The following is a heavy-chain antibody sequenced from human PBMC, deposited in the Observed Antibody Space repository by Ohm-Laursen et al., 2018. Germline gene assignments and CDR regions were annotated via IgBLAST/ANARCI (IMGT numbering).Heavy chain of an antibody. CDR3: ARGVVTAILDY. CDR2: INPSGGST. CDR1: GYTFTSFG. D-gene: IGHD2-21*02. Sequence: SVKVSCKASGYTFTSFGISWVRQAPGQGLEWMGIINPSGGSTSYAQKFQGRVTMTRDTSTSTVYMELSSLRSEDTAVYYCARGVVTAILDYWGQGTLVTVSS. V-gene: IGHV1-46*01. J-gene: IGHJ4*02.